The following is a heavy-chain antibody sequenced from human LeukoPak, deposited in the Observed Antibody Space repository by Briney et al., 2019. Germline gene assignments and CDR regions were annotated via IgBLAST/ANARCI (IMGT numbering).Heavy chain of an antibody. V-gene: IGHV1-3*03. CDR2: INAGNGNT. CDR1: GYTFTSYA. J-gene: IGHJ5*02. Sequence: ASVKVSCKASGYTFTSYAMHWVRQAPGQRLEWMGWINAGNGNTKYSQEFQGRVTITRDTSTSTAYMELSSLRSEDTAVYYCARRPGGLVVRGETRFDPWGREPWSPSPQ. D-gene: IGHD2-21*01. CDR3: ARRPGGLVVRGETRFDP.